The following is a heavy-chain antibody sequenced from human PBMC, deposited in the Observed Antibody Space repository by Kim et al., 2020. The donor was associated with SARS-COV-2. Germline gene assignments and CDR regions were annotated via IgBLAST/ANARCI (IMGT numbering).Heavy chain of an antibody. CDR3: ARAPKVARSYFDL. Sequence: YPPSLKSRVTISVDTSKNQFSLKLSSVTAADTAVYYCARAPKVARSYFDLWGRGTLVTVSS. J-gene: IGHJ2*01. D-gene: IGHD6-6*01. V-gene: IGHV4-59*01.